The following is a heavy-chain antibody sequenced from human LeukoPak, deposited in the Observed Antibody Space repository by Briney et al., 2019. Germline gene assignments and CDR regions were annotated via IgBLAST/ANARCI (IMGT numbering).Heavy chain of an antibody. CDR3: AKLGGAPNYDFWSGYYDIADY. D-gene: IGHD3-3*01. V-gene: IGHV3-23*01. Sequence: PGGSLRLSCAASGFTFSSYAMSWVRQAPGKGLEWVSAISGSGGSTYYADSVKGRFTISRDNPKNTLYLQMNSLRAEDTAVYYCAKLGGAPNYDFWSGYYDIADYWGQGTLVTVSS. CDR2: ISGSGGST. CDR1: GFTFSSYA. J-gene: IGHJ4*02.